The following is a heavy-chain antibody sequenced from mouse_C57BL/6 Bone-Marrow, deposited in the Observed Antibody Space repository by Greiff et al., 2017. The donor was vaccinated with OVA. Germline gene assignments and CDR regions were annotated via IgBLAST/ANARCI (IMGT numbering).Heavy chain of an antibody. J-gene: IGHJ3*01. CDR2: IHPNSGST. CDR3: ARRSYYYGSSYGFAY. Sequence: QVQLQQPGAELVKPGASVKLSCKASGYTFTSYWMHWVKQRPGQGLEWIGMIHPNSGSTNYHEKFKSKATLTVDKSSSTAYMQLSSLTSEDSAVYYCARRSYYYGSSYGFAYWGQGTLVTVSA. V-gene: IGHV1-64*01. CDR1: GYTFTSYW. D-gene: IGHD1-1*01.